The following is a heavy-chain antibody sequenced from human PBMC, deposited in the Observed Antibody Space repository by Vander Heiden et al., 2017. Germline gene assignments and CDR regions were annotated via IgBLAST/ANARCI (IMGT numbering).Heavy chain of an antibody. CDR2: INHSGGT. Sequence: QVQLQQWGAGLSKPSETLSLTCVVYGGSLSDSYWSWIRQPPGKGLEWIGDINHSGGTNYNPSLKSRVTISVDTSKNQFSLTLRSVTAADSGIYYCVKNYDFWGQGTLVTVSS. CDR3: VKNYDF. CDR1: GGSLSDSY. J-gene: IGHJ4*02. V-gene: IGHV4-34*01.